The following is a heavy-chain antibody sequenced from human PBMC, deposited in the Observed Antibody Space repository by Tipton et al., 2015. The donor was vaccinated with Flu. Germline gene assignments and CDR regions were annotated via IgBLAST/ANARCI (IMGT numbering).Heavy chain of an antibody. D-gene: IGHD3-9*01. Sequence: TLSLTCTVSGGSISSYYWSWIRQPAGKGLEWIGRIYTSGNTNYNPSLKSRVTMSVDTSKNQFSLKLSSVTAADTAVYYCARDRWDYDILTGYYFDYWGQGTLATVSS. CDR1: GGSISSYY. CDR3: ARDRWDYDILTGYYFDY. CDR2: IYTSGNT. J-gene: IGHJ4*02. V-gene: IGHV4-4*07.